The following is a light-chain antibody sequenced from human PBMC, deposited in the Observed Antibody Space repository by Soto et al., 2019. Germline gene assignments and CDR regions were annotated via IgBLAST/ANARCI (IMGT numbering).Light chain of an antibody. CDR3: CSYAGSYTLWV. CDR1: SSDVGSYNF. J-gene: IGLJ3*02. CDR2: EGS. V-gene: IGLV2-23*01. Sequence: QSALTQPASVSGSPGQSITISCTGTSSDVGSYNFVSWYQQHPGKAPKFMIYEGSKRPSGVSNRFSGSKSGNTASLTISGLQAEDEADYYCCSYAGSYTLWVFGGGTKVTVL.